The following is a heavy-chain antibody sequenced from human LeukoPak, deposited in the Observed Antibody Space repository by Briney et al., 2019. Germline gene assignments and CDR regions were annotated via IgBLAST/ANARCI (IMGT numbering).Heavy chain of an antibody. CDR2: ISKDGNIR. CDR1: GFTFSSYA. V-gene: IGHV3-30-3*01. CDR3: AGETFES. Sequence: GGSLRLSCSASGFTFSSYAMDWVRQAPGMGLEWVAIISKDGNIRNYAASVKGRLTVSRDNSKSTLYLQTNNLGIDDTAIYYCAGETFESWGQGTLVTVSS. J-gene: IGHJ4*02.